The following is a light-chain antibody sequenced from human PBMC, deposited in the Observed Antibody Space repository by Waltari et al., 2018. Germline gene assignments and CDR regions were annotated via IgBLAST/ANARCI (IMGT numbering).Light chain of an antibody. Sequence: IQLIQSPLSLSASVGVSVSITCRASEGISSYLAWYQQKPGKAPKLLIYAASTLQSGVPSRFSGSGSGTDFTLTISSLQPEDFATYYCQQLNSYPLTFGPGTKVDIK. CDR2: AAS. V-gene: IGKV1-9*01. CDR1: EGISSY. J-gene: IGKJ3*01. CDR3: QQLNSYPLT.